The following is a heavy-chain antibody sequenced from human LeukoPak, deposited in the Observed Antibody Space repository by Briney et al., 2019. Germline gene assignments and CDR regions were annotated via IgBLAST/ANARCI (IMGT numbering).Heavy chain of an antibody. CDR2: IKQDGSEK. CDR3: AKDRSFEGYCSSTSCYLGFDY. D-gene: IGHD2-2*01. J-gene: IGHJ4*02. V-gene: IGHV3-7*01. CDR1: GFTFSSYW. Sequence: AGGSLRLSCAASGFTFSSYWMSWVRQAPGKGLEWVANIKQDGSEKYYADSVKGRFTISRDNSKNTLYLQMNSLRAEDTAVYYCAKDRSFEGYCSSTSCYLGFDYWGQGTLVTVSS.